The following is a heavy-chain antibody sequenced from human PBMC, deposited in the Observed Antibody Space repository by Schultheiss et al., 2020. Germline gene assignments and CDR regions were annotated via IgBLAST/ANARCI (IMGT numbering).Heavy chain of an antibody. CDR1: GFTFSSYA. D-gene: IGHD5-12*01. CDR3: ARGRGYRGYDSDSGLAHFDY. J-gene: IGHJ4*02. V-gene: IGHV3-30-3*01. CDR2: ISYDGSNK. Sequence: GGSLRLSCAASGFTFSSYAMHWVRQAPDKGLEWVAVISYDGSNKYYADSVKGRFTISRDNAKNSLYLQMNSLRAEDTAVYYCARGRGYRGYDSDSGLAHFDYWGQGTLVTVSS.